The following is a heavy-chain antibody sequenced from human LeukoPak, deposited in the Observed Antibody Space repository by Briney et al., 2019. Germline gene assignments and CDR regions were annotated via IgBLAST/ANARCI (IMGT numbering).Heavy chain of an antibody. D-gene: IGHD6-19*01. CDR1: GFTFSDYY. Sequence: PGGSLRLSCAASGFTFSDYYMSWIRQAPGKGLEWVSYISSSSSYTNYADSVKGRFTISRDNAKNSLYLQMNSLRAEDTAVYYCARDRGSGWYLYYFDYWGQETLVTVSS. J-gene: IGHJ4*02. CDR2: ISSSSSYT. V-gene: IGHV3-11*06. CDR3: ARDRGSGWYLYYFDY.